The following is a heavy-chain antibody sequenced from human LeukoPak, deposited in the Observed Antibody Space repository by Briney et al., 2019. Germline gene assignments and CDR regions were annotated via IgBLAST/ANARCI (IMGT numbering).Heavy chain of an antibody. Sequence: PGGSLRLSCAASGFTVSSNYMSWVRQAPGKGLEWVAVISYDGSNKYYADSVKGRFTISRDNSKNTLYLQMNSLRAEDTAVYYCARVGGWSPGGYFDLWGRGTLVTVSS. D-gene: IGHD6-19*01. V-gene: IGHV3-30*03. CDR1: GFTVSSNY. CDR3: ARVGGWSPGGYFDL. J-gene: IGHJ2*01. CDR2: ISYDGSNK.